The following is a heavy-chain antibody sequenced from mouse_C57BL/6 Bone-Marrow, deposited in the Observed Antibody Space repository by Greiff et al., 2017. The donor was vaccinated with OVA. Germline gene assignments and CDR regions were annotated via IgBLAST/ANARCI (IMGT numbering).Heavy chain of an antibody. Sequence: VQLQQSGAELVRPGASVKLSCTASGFNIKDDYMHWVKQRPEPGLEWIGWIDPENGDTEYASKFQGKATITADTSSNTAYLQLSSLTSEDTAVYYCTTEIYYDYDDGAWFAYWGQGTLVTVSA. J-gene: IGHJ3*01. D-gene: IGHD2-4*01. V-gene: IGHV14-4*01. CDR2: IDPENGDT. CDR1: GFNIKDDY. CDR3: TTEIYYDYDDGAWFAY.